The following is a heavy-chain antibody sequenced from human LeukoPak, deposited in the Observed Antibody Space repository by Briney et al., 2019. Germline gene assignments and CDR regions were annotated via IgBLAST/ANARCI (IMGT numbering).Heavy chain of an antibody. CDR1: GGSISSGGYY. CDR2: IYTSGST. CDR3: ARDDIVVVPAARPPTHYGMDV. J-gene: IGHJ6*02. Sequence: SETLSLTCTVSGGSISSGGYYWSWIRQPAGKGLEWIGRIYTSGSTNYNPSLKSRVTISVDTSKNQFSLKLSSVTAADTAAYYCARDDIVVVPAARPPTHYGMDVWGQGTTVTVSS. V-gene: IGHV4-61*02. D-gene: IGHD2-2*01.